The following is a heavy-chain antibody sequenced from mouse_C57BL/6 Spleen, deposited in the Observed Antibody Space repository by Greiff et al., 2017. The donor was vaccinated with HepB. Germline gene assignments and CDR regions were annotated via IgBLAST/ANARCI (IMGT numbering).Heavy chain of an antibody. CDR1: GYTFTSYW. CDR2: IDPSDSYT. J-gene: IGHJ3*01. Sequence: QVQLKQSGAELVKPGASVKLSCKASGYTFTSYWMQWVKQRPGQGLEWIGEIDPSDSYTNYNQKFKGKATLTVDTSSSTAYMQLSSLTSEDSAVYYCASGGGFAYWGQGTLVTVSA. V-gene: IGHV1-50*01. CDR3: ASGGGFAY.